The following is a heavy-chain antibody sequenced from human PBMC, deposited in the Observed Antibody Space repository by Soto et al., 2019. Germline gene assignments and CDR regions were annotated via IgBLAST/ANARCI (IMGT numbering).Heavy chain of an antibody. J-gene: IGHJ4*02. V-gene: IGHV1-18*01. Sequence: QVQLVQSGAEVKRPGASVKVSCKASGYTFSNYGISWVRQAPGQGLEWMGWISSYNGVTNYAQNLQGRVTLTTESSTSTAYMEVRSLRSDDTAEYYCARDRGGYGIFDYWGQGTLVTVSS. CDR3: ARDRGGYGIFDY. CDR1: GYTFSNYG. D-gene: IGHD5-12*01. CDR2: ISSYNGVT.